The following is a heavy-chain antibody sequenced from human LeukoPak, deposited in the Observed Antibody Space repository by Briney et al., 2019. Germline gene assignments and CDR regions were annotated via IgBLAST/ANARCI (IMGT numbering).Heavy chain of an antibody. V-gene: IGHV3-23*01. CDR1: GFTFSSYA. CDR3: ARRYCSGGSCSRPFDY. J-gene: IGHJ4*02. D-gene: IGHD2-15*01. Sequence: GGSLRLSCAASGFTFSSYAMSWVRQAPGKGLEWVSAISGSGGSTYYADSVKGRFTISRDNSKNTLYLQMNSLRAEDTAVYYCARRYCSGGSCSRPFDYWGQGTLVTVSS. CDR2: ISGSGGST.